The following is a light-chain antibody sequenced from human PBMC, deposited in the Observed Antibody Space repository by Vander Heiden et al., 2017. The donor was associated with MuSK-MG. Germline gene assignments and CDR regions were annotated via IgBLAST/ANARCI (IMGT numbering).Light chain of an antibody. J-gene: IGKJ5*01. Sequence: EIALTQSPGTLSLSPGERATLSCRASQSVSSNYLAWHQQKPGQAPRLLIYGASSRATGIPDRFSGSGSGTDFILTISRLEPEDFTMYYCQQYIRSPITFGPGTRLEIK. CDR3: QQYIRSPIT. CDR1: QSVSSNY. V-gene: IGKV3-20*01. CDR2: GAS.